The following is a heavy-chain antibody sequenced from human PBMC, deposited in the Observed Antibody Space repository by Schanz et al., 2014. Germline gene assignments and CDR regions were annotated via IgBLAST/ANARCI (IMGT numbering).Heavy chain of an antibody. V-gene: IGHV1-18*01. CDR3: ARSAGRDFWSGYYTRFDY. D-gene: IGHD3-3*01. J-gene: IGHJ4*02. Sequence: QVQLVQSGAEVKKPGASVRVSCKASGYTFTTYAMSWVRQAPGQGLEWVGWISVYTDNTKYGQKVQGRVTMTADTSTSTVYMELRSLRSDDTAVYYCARSAGRDFWSGYYTRFDYWGQGTLVTVSS. CDR1: GYTFTTYA. CDR2: ISVYTDNT.